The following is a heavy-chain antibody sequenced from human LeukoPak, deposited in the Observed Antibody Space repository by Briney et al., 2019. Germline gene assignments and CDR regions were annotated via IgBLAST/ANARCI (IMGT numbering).Heavy chain of an antibody. V-gene: IGHV3-73*01. CDR2: IRSKANNYAT. J-gene: IGHJ4*02. D-gene: IGHD3-16*01. CDR1: GFTFGGSA. CDR3: TRTKTYYGEFDS. Sequence: PGGSLRLSCAASGFTFGGSAMHWVRQASGKGLEWLGRIRSKANNYATLYAASVKGRFTISRDDSNNTAYLQMNSLKTEDTAVYYCTRTKTYYGEFDSWGQGTLVTVSS.